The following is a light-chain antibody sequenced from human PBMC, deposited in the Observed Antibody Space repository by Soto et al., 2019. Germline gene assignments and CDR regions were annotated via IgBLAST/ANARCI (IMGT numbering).Light chain of an antibody. J-gene: IGKJ5*01. V-gene: IGKV3-15*01. Sequence: EIQLTQSPVTLSVSPGERVTLSCRASQSVSTNLAWFQQKPGQAPRLLINGASTRAAGIPARFSGSGSGTEFTLTIDSLQSEDFALFNYPQYNDWQIVFIFGHRTLLE. CDR1: QSVSTN. CDR3: PQYNDWQIVFI. CDR2: GAS.